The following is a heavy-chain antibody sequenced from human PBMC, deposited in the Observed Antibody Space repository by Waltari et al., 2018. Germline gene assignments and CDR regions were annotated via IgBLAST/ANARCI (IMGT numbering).Heavy chain of an antibody. CDR2: IKSEKDGGTT. CDR1: GFNFSYTW. Sequence: EVQLVESGVGLVQPGGSFRLSCAASGFNFSYTWMSWVRQAPGKGLEWVGRIKSEKDGGTTEYAASVKGRFTISRDDSRNTLYLQMNSLGTEDTAIYYCIAESTIWYVFYFDYWGQGSLITVSS. D-gene: IGHD6-13*01. J-gene: IGHJ4*02. V-gene: IGHV3-15*01. CDR3: IAESTIWYVFYFDY.